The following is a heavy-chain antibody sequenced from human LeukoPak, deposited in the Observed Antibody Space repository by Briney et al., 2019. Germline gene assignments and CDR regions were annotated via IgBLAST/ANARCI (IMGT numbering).Heavy chain of an antibody. J-gene: IGHJ3*02. V-gene: IGHV4-34*01. CDR2: INHSGST. Sequence: SETLSLTCAVYGGSFSGYYWSWIRQPPGKGLEWIGEINHSGSTNYNPSLKSRVTISVDTSKNQFSLKLSSVTAADTAVYYCARGRSITLLRGVAMSDGFDIWGQGAMVAVSS. D-gene: IGHD3-10*01. CDR1: GGSFSGYY. CDR3: ARGRSITLLRGVAMSDGFDI.